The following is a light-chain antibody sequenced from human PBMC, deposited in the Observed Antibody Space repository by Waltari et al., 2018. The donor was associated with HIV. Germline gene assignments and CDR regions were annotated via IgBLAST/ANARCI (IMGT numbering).Light chain of an antibody. CDR1: SSDVGAYDS. V-gene: IGLV2-14*03. J-gene: IGLJ2*01. CDR3: GSYTTSSTLGV. CDR2: DFT. Sequence: QSALTQPASVSGSPGQSITISCIGSSSDVGAYDSVSWYQHHPGKAPKLLIYDFTHRPSGISARFSGSKSGNTASLTISVLQADDEADYYCGSYTTSSTLGVFGGGTKLTVL.